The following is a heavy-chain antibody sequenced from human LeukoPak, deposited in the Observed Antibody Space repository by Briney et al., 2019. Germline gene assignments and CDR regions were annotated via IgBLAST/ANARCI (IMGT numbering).Heavy chain of an antibody. J-gene: IGHJ6*03. D-gene: IGHD6-19*01. CDR2: INPNSGGT. Sequence: ASVKVSCKASGYTFTGYYMHWVRQAPGQGLEWMGWINPNSGGTNYAQKFQGRVTMTKDTSISTAYMELSRLRSDDTAVYYCARGPYSSGWTNYYYYMDVWGKGTTVTISS. V-gene: IGHV1-2*02. CDR1: GYTFTGYY. CDR3: ARGPYSSGWTNYYYYMDV.